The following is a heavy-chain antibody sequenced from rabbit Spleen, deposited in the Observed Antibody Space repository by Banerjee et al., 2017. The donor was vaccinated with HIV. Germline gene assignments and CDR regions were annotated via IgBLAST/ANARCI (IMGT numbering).Heavy chain of an antibody. V-gene: IGHV1S45*01. CDR3: AIATMTMVITDL. CDR2: IYVGVSGNT. Sequence: QEQLVESGGGLVKPGASLTLTCTASGFSFTSSVYMCWVRQAPGKGLEWIACIYVGVSGNTYYASWAKGRFTISKTSSTTVTLQMTSLTDADTATYFCAIATMTMVITDLWGPGTLVTVS. CDR1: GFSFTSSVY. D-gene: IGHD2-1*01. J-gene: IGHJ6*01.